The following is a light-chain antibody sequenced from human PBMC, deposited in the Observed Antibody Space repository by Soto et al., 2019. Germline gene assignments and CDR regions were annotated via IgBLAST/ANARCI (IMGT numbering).Light chain of an antibody. CDR1: QDISNY. Sequence: DIEMTQSPSSLSASVGDRVTITCQASQDISNYLNWYQQKTGRAPKLLIYDASSLESGVSSRFSGSGSGTQFTFTISSLQPEDIATYYCQQYEDFPLTFGQRTRLDIK. CDR3: QQYEDFPLT. CDR2: DAS. V-gene: IGKV1-33*01. J-gene: IGKJ5*01.